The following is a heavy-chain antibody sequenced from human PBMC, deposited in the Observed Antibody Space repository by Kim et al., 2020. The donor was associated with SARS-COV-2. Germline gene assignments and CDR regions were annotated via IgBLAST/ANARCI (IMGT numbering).Heavy chain of an antibody. Sequence: GSTYHFADSVEGRFTISRDNPRNTLYLQMNSLRAEDTAIYYCVVEDDSFDYWGQGTLVTVSS. V-gene: IGHV3-30-3*01. CDR2: GSTY. D-gene: IGHD2-15*01. CDR3: VVEDDSFDY. J-gene: IGHJ4*02.